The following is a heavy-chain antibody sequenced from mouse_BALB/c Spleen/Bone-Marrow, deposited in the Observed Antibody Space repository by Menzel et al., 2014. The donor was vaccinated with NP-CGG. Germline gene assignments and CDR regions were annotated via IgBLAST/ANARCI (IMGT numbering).Heavy chain of an antibody. CDR2: ISSGGST. CDR1: GFTFSSYA. CDR3: ARDDYDDQYYFVY. V-gene: IGHV5-6-5*01. D-gene: IGHD2-4*01. J-gene: IGHJ2*01. Sequence: EVQLQESGGGLVKPGGSLKLSCAASGFTFSSYAMSWVRQTPEKRLEWVASISSGGSTYYPDSVKGRFTISRDNTRNILYLQMSSLTSEATAIYYCARDDYDDQYYFVYLGQGTPLTVSS.